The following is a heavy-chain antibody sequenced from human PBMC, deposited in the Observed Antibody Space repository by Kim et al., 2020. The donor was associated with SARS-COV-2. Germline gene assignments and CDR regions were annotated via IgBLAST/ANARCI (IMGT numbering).Heavy chain of an antibody. CDR1: GFTFSSYA. Sequence: GGSLRLSCAASGFTFSSYAMSWVRQAPGKGLEWVSAISGSGGSTYYADSVKGRFTISRDNSKNTLYLQMNSLRDEDTAVYYCAKDNYCSSISCYFLGRYYYFRVDVWEQGSTVTVSS. D-gene: IGHD2-2*01. V-gene: IGHV3-23*01. CDR3: AKDNYCSSISCYFLGRYYYFRVDV. J-gene: IGHJ6*01. CDR2: ISGSGGST.